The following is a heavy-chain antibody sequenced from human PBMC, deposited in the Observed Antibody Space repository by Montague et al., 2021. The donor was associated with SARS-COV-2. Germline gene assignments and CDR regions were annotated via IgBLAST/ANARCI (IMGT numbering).Heavy chain of an antibody. V-gene: IGHV4-34*01. D-gene: IGHD3-22*01. CDR2: INNSGST. CDR1: GGSFSGHY. J-gene: IGHJ6*03. CDR3: SRGRIEVSMIVVVLTGASYYMDV. Sequence: SETLSLTCAVYGGSFSGHYWSWIRQPPGKGLEWIGEINNSGSTNSNPSPKIRGPISVETSKNKFSMKLHSVTAAATAVYYCSRGRIEVSMIVVVLTGASYYMDVWGKGTTVTVSS.